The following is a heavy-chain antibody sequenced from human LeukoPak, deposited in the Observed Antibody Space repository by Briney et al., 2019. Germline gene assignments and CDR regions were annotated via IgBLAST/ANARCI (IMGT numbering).Heavy chain of an antibody. V-gene: IGHV4-39*07. D-gene: IGHD3-10*01. CDR3: ARPRYGSGSLDS. CDR1: GGSISSSSYY. Sequence: SETLSLTCTVSGGSISSSSYYWTWIRQPPGRGLDWIGEINHSGSTTSNPSLNNRVTISVDTSKNQFSLKLTSVTAADTAVYYCARPRYGSGSLDSWGQGTLVTVSS. CDR2: INHSGST. J-gene: IGHJ4*02.